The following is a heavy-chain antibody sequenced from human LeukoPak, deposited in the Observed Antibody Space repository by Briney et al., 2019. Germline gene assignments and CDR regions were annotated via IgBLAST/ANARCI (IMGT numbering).Heavy chain of an antibody. J-gene: IGHJ4*02. CDR1: GFSFSSYK. V-gene: IGHV3-48*03. D-gene: IGHD4-17*01. CDR2: ITDSGTTT. Sequence: GSLRLSCAASGFSFSSYKMDWLRQAPGKGLEWVSYITDSGTTTKYADSVKGRFTISRDNAAHSLHLQMNSLRVEDTAVYYCARTNHDHGYSRDYWGQGTLVTVSS. CDR3: ARTNHDHGYSRDY.